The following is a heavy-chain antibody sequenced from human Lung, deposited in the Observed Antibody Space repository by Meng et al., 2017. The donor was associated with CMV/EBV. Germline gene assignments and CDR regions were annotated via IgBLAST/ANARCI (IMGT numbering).Heavy chain of an antibody. V-gene: IGHV3-7*01. Sequence: GESXKISXAASGFTFSNYGMHWVRQAPGKGLEWVANIKQDGSEKYYVDSVRGRFTISRDNAKSSLYLQMNGLRAEDTAVYYCARNPVTNRRGSHFDCWGQGTLVTVSS. CDR1: GFTFSNYG. CDR2: IKQDGSEK. CDR3: ARNPVTNRRGSHFDC. J-gene: IGHJ4*02. D-gene: IGHD4-17*01.